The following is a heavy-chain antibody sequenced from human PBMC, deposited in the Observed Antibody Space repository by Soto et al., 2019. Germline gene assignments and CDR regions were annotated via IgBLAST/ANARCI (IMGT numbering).Heavy chain of an antibody. D-gene: IGHD3-10*01. V-gene: IGHV3-48*03. CDR1: GFTFSSYE. J-gene: IGHJ6*02. CDR2: ITSGGSAI. CDR3: ASAAGIMERGVYGLDX. Sequence: QPVGSLRLSFAASGFTFSSYEMHWVRQAPGKGLEWVSYITSGGSAISYAYTVKGRFTISRDNANNSLYLQVNSLIVEDTAVYYCASAAGIMERGVYGLDXWGQGTTVTVS.